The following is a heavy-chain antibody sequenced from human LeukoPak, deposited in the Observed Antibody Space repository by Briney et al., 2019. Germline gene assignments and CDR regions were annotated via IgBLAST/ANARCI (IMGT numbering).Heavy chain of an antibody. CDR3: ARDVYPAVVTYFDF. J-gene: IGHJ4*02. CDR1: GFTFSSYS. D-gene: IGHD4-23*01. V-gene: IGHV3-48*01. CDR2: ISSSSSTI. Sequence: GGSLRLSCAASGFTFSSYSMSWVRQAPGKGLEWVSYISSSSSTIYYADSVKGRFTISRDNAKNSLYLQMNSLRAEDTAVYYCARDVYPAVVTYFDFWGQGTLVTVSS.